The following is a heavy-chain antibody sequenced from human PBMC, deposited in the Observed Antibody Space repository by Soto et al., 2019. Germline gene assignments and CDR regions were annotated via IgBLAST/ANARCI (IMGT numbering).Heavy chain of an antibody. V-gene: IGHV4-34*01. D-gene: IGHD3-22*01. CDR1: GGSFSGYY. CDR3: ARYRDYYDSSGYYYGYWFDP. J-gene: IGHJ5*02. CDR2: INHSGST. Sequence: PSETLSLTCAVYGGSFSGYYWSWIRQPPGKGLEWIGEINHSGSTNYNPSLKSRVTISVDTSKNQFSLKLSSVTAADTAVYYCARYRDYYDSSGYYYGYWFDPWGQGTLVTVSS.